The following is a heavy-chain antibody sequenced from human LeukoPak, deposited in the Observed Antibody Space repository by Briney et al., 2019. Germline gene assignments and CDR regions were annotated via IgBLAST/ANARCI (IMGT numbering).Heavy chain of an antibody. CDR2: TYCRSKWYN. CDR1: GDSVSSNSAA. J-gene: IGHJ4*02. Sequence: SQTLSLTCAISGDSVSSNSAAWNWIRQSPSRGLEWLGRTYCRSKWYNEYAVSVKSRITINADTSKNQFSLQLNSVTPEDTAIYYCARDEYSSFDYWGQGTLVTVSS. V-gene: IGHV6-1*01. D-gene: IGHD6-19*01. CDR3: ARDEYSSFDY.